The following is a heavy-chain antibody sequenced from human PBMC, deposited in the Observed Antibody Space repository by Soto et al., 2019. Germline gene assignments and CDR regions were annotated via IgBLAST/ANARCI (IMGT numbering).Heavy chain of an antibody. D-gene: IGHD4-4*01. CDR1: GGSISSYH. J-gene: IGHJ6*02. CDR3: ATNYAYYYYYGMDV. CDR2: IYYSGST. V-gene: IGHV4-59*05. Sequence: SETLSLTCTVSGGSISSYHWSWIRQPPGQGLEWIGSIYYSGSTYYNPSLKSRVTISVDTSKNQFSLKLSSVTAADTAVYYCATNYAYYYYYGMDVWGQGTTVTVSS.